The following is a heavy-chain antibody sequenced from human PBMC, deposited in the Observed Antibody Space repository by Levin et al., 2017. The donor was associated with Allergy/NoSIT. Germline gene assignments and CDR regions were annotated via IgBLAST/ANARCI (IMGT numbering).Heavy chain of an antibody. CDR1: GGTFSSSS. J-gene: IGHJ5*01. V-gene: IGHV1-69*13. CDR2: LIPVFGTT. D-gene: IGHD7-27*01. Sequence: PVASVKVSCKTSGGTFSSSSISWVRQAPGQGPEWMGGLIPVFGTTTYAQKFRGRVTITADESTTTAYMELSSLIFDDTAVYYCAKDGGGPGYNWFDSWGQGTLVTVSS. CDR3: AKDGGGPGYNWFDS.